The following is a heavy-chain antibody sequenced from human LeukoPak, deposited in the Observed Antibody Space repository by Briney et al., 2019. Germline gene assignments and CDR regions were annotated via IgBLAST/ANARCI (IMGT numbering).Heavy chain of an antibody. CDR1: GFTFSNYA. J-gene: IGHJ4*02. CDR3: AKEASIWELTNYFDY. Sequence: PGGSLRLSCSASGFTFSNYAMSWCRQAPGEELEWVSGIIGSGGSTYYADSLKGRFTISRDNSKNTLYLQMNSLRAEDTAVYYCAKEASIWELTNYFDYWGQGTLVTVSS. D-gene: IGHD1-26*01. V-gene: IGHV3-23*01. CDR2: IIGSGGST.